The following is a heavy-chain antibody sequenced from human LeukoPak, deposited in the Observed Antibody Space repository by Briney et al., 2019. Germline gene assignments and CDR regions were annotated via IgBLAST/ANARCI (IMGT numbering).Heavy chain of an antibody. V-gene: IGHV3-30*18. CDR2: ISYDGSNK. D-gene: IGHD2-2*02. CDR3: AKNLPAAILDYYYGMDV. J-gene: IGHJ6*02. Sequence: PGGSLRLSCAASGFTFSSYGMHWVRQAPGKGLEWVAVISYDGSNKYYAGSVKGRFTISRDNSKNTLYLQMNSLRAEDTAVYYCAKNLPAAILDYYYGMDVWGQGTTVTVSS. CDR1: GFTFSSYG.